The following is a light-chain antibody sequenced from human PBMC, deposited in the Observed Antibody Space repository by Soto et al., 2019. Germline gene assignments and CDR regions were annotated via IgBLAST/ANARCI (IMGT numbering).Light chain of an antibody. CDR2: EVT. J-gene: IGLJ2*01. CDR3: SSYAGSNNFVV. Sequence: QSALTQPPSASGSPGQSVAISCTGTSSDVGGYNYVSWYQQHPGKAPKLIIYEVTKRPSGVPDRFSGSKSGNTAYLTVSGLQAEDEADYYCSSYAGSNNFVVFGGGTKLTVL. V-gene: IGLV2-8*01. CDR1: SSDVGGYNY.